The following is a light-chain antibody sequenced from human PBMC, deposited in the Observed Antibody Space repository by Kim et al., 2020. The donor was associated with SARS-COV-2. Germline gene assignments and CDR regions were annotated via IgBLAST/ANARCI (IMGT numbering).Light chain of an antibody. V-gene: IGLV3-19*01. CDR1: SLRSYF. CDR3: NSRDSSGNHLV. J-gene: IGLJ3*02. CDR2: GKN. Sequence: AFGQTVTITCQGDSLRSYFASWYQQKLGQAPLLVIYGKNHRPSVIPDRFSGSSSVSTASLTITGAQAEDETDNCCNSRDSSGNHLVFGGVFQLTVL.